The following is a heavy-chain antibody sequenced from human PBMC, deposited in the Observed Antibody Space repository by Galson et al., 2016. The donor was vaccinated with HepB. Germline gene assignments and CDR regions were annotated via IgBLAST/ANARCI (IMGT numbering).Heavy chain of an antibody. CDR3: ARNGAAALEY. Sequence: PETLSLTCAVSGGSVSTNTWWSWVRQPPGKGLEWIGKVSPSGDSNYNPSLQSRVSMSSDKTKNQFSLTLSSVTAADTAVYYCARNGAAALEYWGQGTLVAVSS. CDR1: GGSVSTNTW. D-gene: IGHD2-8*01. CDR2: VSPSGDS. V-gene: IGHV4-4*03. J-gene: IGHJ4*02.